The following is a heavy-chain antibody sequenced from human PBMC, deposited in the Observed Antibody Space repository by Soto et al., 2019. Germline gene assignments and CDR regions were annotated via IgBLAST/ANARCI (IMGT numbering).Heavy chain of an antibody. J-gene: IGHJ6*02. D-gene: IGHD2-2*01. Sequence: GESLKISCKGSGYSFTSYWISWVRQMPGKGLEWMGRIDPSDSYTNYSPSFQGHVTISADKSISTAYLQWSSLKASDTAMYYCARPASTSPLDYYYGMDVWGQGTPVTVSS. V-gene: IGHV5-10-1*01. CDR1: GYSFTSYW. CDR3: ARPASTSPLDYYYGMDV. CDR2: IDPSDSYT.